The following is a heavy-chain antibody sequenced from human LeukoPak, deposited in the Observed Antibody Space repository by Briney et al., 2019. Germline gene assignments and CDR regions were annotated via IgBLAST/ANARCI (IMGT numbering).Heavy chain of an antibody. CDR3: AREEALKYDFWSGYRLHYYYMDV. CDR2: IYSGTI. V-gene: IGHV3-53*01. J-gene: IGHJ6*03. Sequence: GGSLRLSCTVSGFTVSSNSMSWVRQAPGKGLEWVSFIYSGTIHYSDSVKGRFTISRDNSKNTLYLQMNSLRAEDTAVYYCAREEALKYDFWSGYRLHYYYMDVWGKGTTVTVSS. CDR1: GFTVSSNS. D-gene: IGHD3-3*01.